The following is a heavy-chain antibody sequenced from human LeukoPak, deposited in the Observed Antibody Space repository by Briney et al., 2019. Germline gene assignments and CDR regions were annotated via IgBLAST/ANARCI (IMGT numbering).Heavy chain of an antibody. J-gene: IGHJ4*02. V-gene: IGHV3-7*01. CDR1: GFIFRTYW. Sequence: PGGSLRLSCAASGFIFRTYWMSWVRQAPGKGLEWVANIKQDGSEKYYVDSVKGRFTISRDNAKNSVYLQMNSLRAEDTAVYYCGRRGSTSWYVYWGQGTLVTVSS. D-gene: IGHD6-13*01. CDR3: GRRGSTSWYVY. CDR2: IKQDGSEK.